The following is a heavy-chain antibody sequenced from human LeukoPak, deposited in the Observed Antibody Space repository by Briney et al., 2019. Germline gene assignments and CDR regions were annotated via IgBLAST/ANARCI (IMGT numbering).Heavy chain of an antibody. V-gene: IGHV1-2*02. CDR2: INPNSGGT. J-gene: IGHJ5*02. CDR3: AAHDYGDYWFDP. CDR1: GYTLTGYY. D-gene: IGHD4-17*01. Sequence: ASVKVSCKASGYTLTGYYLHWVRQAPGQGLEWMGWINPNSGGTNYAQKFQGRVTMTRDTSISTAYMELSGLRSDDTAVYYCAAHDYGDYWFDPWGQGALVTVSS.